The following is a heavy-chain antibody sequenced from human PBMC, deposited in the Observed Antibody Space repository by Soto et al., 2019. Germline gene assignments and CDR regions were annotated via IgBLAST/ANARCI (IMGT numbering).Heavy chain of an antibody. V-gene: IGHV3-33*01. Sequence: GGSLRLSCAASGFTFSSYGMHWVRQAPGKGLEWVAVIWYDGSNKYYADSVKGRFTISRDNSKNTLYLQMNSLRAEDTAVYYCARDLIRLVDVWDYYYYGMDVWGQGTTVTVS. CDR3: ARDLIRLVDVWDYYYYGMDV. J-gene: IGHJ6*02. CDR1: GFTFSSYG. CDR2: IWYDGSNK. D-gene: IGHD6-6*01.